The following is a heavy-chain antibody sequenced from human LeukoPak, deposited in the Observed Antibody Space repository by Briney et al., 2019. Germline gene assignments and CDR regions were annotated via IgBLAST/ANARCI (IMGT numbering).Heavy chain of an antibody. V-gene: IGHV3-23*01. CDR2: ISGSGGST. Sequence: GGSLRLSCAASGFTFSSYGMSWVRQAPGKGLEWVSAISGSGGSTYYADSVKGRFTISRDNSKNTLCLQMNSLRAEDTAVYYCAKGTMARGFDYWGQGTLVTVSS. D-gene: IGHD3-10*01. J-gene: IGHJ4*02. CDR3: AKGTMARGFDY. CDR1: GFTFSSYG.